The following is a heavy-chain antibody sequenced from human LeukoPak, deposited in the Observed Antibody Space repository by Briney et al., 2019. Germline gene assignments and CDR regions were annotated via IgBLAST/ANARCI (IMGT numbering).Heavy chain of an antibody. CDR3: ARVAYCSTGVCLNYVY. CDR2: INPNSGVT. J-gene: IGHJ4*02. CDR1: GYTFTGYY. V-gene: IGHV1-2*02. Sequence: GASVKVSCKASGYTFTGYYMHWVRQAPGQGLEWMGWINPNSGVTRYAQRSQGRVTMTRDTSTSTAYMELSRLRADDTAPYYCARVAYCSTGVCLNYVYWGQGTLVTVAS. D-gene: IGHD2-8*01.